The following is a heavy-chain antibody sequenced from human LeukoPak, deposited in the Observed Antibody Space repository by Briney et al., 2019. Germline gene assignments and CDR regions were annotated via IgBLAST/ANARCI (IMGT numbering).Heavy chain of an antibody. Sequence: PGGSLRLSCAASGFTFSSYSMNWVRQAPGKGLEWVSSISSSSSYIYYADSVKSLFTISRDNAKNSLYLQMNSLRAEDTAVYYCARDFGWLQSFGYFDYWGQGTLVTVSS. V-gene: IGHV3-21*01. D-gene: IGHD5-24*01. CDR1: GFTFSSYS. J-gene: IGHJ4*02. CDR3: ARDFGWLQSFGYFDY. CDR2: ISSSSSYI.